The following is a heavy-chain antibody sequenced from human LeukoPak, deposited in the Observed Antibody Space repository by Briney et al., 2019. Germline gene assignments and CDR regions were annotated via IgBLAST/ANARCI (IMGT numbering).Heavy chain of an antibody. CDR1: GGSISSGSYY. Sequence: SQTLSLTCTVSGGSISSGSYYWSWIRQPAGKGLEWIGRIYTSGSTNYNPSLKSRVTISVDTSKNQFSLKLSSVTAADTAVYYCARVRAHDILTGYYTAYFDYWGQGTLVTVSS. V-gene: IGHV4-61*02. J-gene: IGHJ4*02. CDR3: ARVRAHDILTGYYTAYFDY. CDR2: IYTSGST. D-gene: IGHD3-9*01.